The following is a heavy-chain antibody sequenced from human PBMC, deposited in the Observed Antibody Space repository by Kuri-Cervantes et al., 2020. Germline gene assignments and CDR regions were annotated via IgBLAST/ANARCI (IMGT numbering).Heavy chain of an antibody. Sequence: GGSLRLSCAASGFTFSSYDMHWVRQATGKGLEWVSAIGTAGGTYYPGSVKGRFTISRENAKNSLYLQMNSLRAGDTAVYYCARDQGDGYNSAVDYWGQGTLVTVSS. J-gene: IGHJ4*02. V-gene: IGHV3-13*01. CDR3: ARDQGDGYNSAVDY. CDR2: IGTAGGT. D-gene: IGHD5-24*01. CDR1: GFTFSSYD.